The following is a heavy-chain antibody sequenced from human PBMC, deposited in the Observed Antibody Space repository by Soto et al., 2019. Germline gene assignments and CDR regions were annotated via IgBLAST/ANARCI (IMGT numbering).Heavy chain of an antibody. V-gene: IGHV5-51*01. D-gene: IGHD3-22*01. J-gene: IGHJ4*02. CDR3: ANYWRSGYYYYFDN. CDR1: GYRFTDYW. CDR2: IYPGDSDT. Sequence: PGESLKISCNGSGYRFTDYWICWVRQMPGKGLEWMGVIYPGDSDTRYSPSFQGQVTISADKSISTAYLQWNRLKDSDTAMYYCANYWRSGYYYYFDNWGQGTLVTVS.